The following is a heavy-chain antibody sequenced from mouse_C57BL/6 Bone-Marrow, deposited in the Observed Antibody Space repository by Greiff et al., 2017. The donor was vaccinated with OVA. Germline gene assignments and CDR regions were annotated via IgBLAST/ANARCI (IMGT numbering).Heavy chain of an antibody. Sequence: VQLKQSGAELVKPGASVQLSCTASGFNINDYYMHWVKQRTEQGLEWIGRIDPEDGETKYAPKFQGKATITADTSSNTAYLQLSSLTSEDTAVYYCARDGTTVVAKGYWYFDVWGTGTTVTVSS. CDR2: IDPEDGET. V-gene: IGHV14-2*01. D-gene: IGHD1-1*01. CDR1: GFNINDYY. CDR3: ARDGTTVVAKGYWYFDV. J-gene: IGHJ1*03.